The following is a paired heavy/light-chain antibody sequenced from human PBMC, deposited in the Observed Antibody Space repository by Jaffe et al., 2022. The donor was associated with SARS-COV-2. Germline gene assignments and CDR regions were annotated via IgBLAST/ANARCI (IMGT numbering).Light chain of an antibody. J-gene: IGLJ2*01. CDR1: SSDVGNYNY. Sequence: QSALTQPASVSGSPGQSITISCTGTSSDVGNYNYVSWFQQHPGRAPILMIYQVSNRPSGVSTRFSGSKSGNTASLTISGLQAEDEADYYCSSYTKTNTWIFGGGTKLTVL. V-gene: IGLV2-14*01. CDR2: QVS. CDR3: SSYTKTNTWI.
Heavy chain of an antibody. J-gene: IGHJ4*02. CDR2: ISGDGRSM. Sequence: EVQLVESGGGLLQPGGSLRLACAASGFTFSSDWMHWVRQAPGEGLVWVSRISGDGRSMSYADSVKGRFTISRDNAKNTLYLQMNSLRAEDTAVYYCVRGRGGSYYGFFDYWGLGILVTVSS. V-gene: IGHV3-74*01. D-gene: IGHD2-15*01. CDR3: VRGRGGSYYGFFDY. CDR1: GFTFSSDW.